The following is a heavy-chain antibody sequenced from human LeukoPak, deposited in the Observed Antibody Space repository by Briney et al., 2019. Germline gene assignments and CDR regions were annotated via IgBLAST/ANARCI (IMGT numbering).Heavy chain of an antibody. CDR1: GFTFSSHW. CDR2: INQYGSER. J-gene: IGHJ4*02. V-gene: IGHV3-7*01. D-gene: IGHD1-26*01. CDR3: AKPTSGSGSFLIDY. Sequence: GGSLRLSCAASGFTFSSHWMSWVRQAPGKGLEWVANINQYGSERNYVDSVKGRFTISRDNAKSSLYLQMNSLRAEDTAVYYCAKPTSGSGSFLIDYWGQGTLVTVSS.